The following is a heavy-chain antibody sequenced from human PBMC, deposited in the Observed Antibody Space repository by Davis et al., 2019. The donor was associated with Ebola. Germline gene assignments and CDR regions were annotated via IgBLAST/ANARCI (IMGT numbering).Heavy chain of an antibody. CDR2: IYYSGST. CDR1: GGSTSSSSHF. J-gene: IGHJ4*02. D-gene: IGHD2-2*01. CDR3: AREVATPGSTIPLNFDS. Sequence: PSETLSLTCTVSGGSTSSSSHFWSWIRKPPGKGLEWIGYIYYSGSTNYNPSLKSRVAISLDTSKHQFSLRLSSVTAADTAVYYCAREVATPGSTIPLNFDSWGQGTLVTVTS. V-gene: IGHV4-61*01.